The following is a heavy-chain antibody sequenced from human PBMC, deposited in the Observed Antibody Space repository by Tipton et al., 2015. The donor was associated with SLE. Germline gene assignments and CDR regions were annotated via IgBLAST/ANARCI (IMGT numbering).Heavy chain of an antibody. Sequence: TLSLTCTVSGGSISSGKYYWSWIRQHPGKGLEWIAYIHYNGNTYYNPSLKSRVTISIDASKNQFSLKLSSVTAADTAVYSCARDDPDGESRGIPGDYWGQGTLVTVSS. CDR3: ARDDPDGESRGIPGDY. CDR2: IHYNGNT. CDR1: GGSISSGKYY. J-gene: IGHJ4*02. V-gene: IGHV4-31*03. D-gene: IGHD4-17*01.